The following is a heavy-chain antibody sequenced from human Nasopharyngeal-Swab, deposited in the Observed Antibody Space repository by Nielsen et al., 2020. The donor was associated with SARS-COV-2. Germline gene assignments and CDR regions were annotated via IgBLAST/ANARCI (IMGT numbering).Heavy chain of an antibody. J-gene: IGHJ4*02. CDR3: AAGRYSSSWYSGIDY. V-gene: IGHV1-58*02. D-gene: IGHD6-13*01. CDR1: LFTCIRPA. Sequence: VPRQRSLFTCIRPAMQPLRHLRGQRLEWIGWIVIGSDNTKYARKFQERVTITRDMSTSTAYMELSSLRSEDTAVYYCAAGRYSSSWYSGIDYWGQGTLVTVSS. CDR2: IVIGSDNT.